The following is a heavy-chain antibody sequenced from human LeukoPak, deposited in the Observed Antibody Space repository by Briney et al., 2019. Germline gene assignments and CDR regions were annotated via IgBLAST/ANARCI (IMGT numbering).Heavy chain of an antibody. Sequence: SETLSLTCTVSGGSISSYYWSWIRQPPGKVLEWIGYIYTSGSTNYNPSLKSRVTISVDTSKNQFSLKLSSVTAADTAVYYCARLKRVGDTRKYNWFDPWGQGTLVTVSS. CDR2: IYTSGST. CDR1: GGSISSYY. J-gene: IGHJ5*02. CDR3: ARLKRVGDTRKYNWFDP. D-gene: IGHD1-26*01. V-gene: IGHV4-4*09.